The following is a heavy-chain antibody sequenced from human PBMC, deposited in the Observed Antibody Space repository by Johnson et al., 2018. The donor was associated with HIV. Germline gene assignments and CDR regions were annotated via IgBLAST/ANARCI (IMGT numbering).Heavy chain of an antibody. CDR1: GFTFSSYA. V-gene: IGHV3-30*04. D-gene: IGHD3-10*01. CDR3: ARAPEVRGIDAFDI. Sequence: QVQLVESGGGVVQPGRSLRLSCAASGFTFSSYAMHWVHQAPGKGLEWVAIISYDGNNNYYTDSVKGRFTISRDNSKNTLYLQMNILTAEDTAVYYCARAPEVRGIDAFDIWGQGTMVTVS. CDR2: ISYDGNNN. J-gene: IGHJ3*02.